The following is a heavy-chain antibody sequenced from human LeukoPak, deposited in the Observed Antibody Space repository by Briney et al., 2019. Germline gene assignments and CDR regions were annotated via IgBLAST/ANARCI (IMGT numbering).Heavy chain of an antibody. CDR1: GFTFSSYG. Sequence: GGSLRLSCAASGFTFSSYGMHWVRQAPGKGLEWVAVIWYGGSNKYYADSVKGRFTISRDNSKNTLYLQMNSLRAEDTAVYYCAKDYGIVGATRVNAFDIWGQGTMVAVSS. CDR3: AKDYGIVGATRVNAFDI. CDR2: IWYGGSNK. V-gene: IGHV3-30*02. D-gene: IGHD1-26*01. J-gene: IGHJ3*02.